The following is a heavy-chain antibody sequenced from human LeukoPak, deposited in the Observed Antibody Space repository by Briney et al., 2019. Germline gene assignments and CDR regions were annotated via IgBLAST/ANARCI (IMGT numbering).Heavy chain of an antibody. CDR1: GFTFSSYA. D-gene: IGHD1-1*01. V-gene: IGHV3-64D*09. CDR3: VKITSVTGGDC. J-gene: IGHJ4*02. Sequence: GGSLRLSCSASGFTFSSYAMHWVRQAPVKGLEYVSAISSNGGSTYYGDSVKGRFTISRDNSKNTLYLQMSSLRAEDTAVYYCVKITSVTGGDCWGQGTRLTVSS. CDR2: ISSNGGST.